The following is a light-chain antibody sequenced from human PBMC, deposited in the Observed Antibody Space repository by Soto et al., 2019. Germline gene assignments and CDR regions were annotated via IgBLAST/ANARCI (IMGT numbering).Light chain of an antibody. Sequence: DIQLTQSPSFLSASVGDRVTITCRASQGISSYLAWYQQKPGKAPKLLVYAASTLQSGVPSRFGGSGSGTEFTLTISSLQPEDFATYYCQQQYTFGQGTKLEIK. CDR3: QQQYT. V-gene: IGKV1-9*01. CDR2: AAS. J-gene: IGKJ2*01. CDR1: QGISSY.